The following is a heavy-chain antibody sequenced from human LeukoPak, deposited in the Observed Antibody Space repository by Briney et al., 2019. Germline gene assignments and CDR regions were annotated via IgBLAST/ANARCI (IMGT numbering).Heavy chain of an antibody. CDR1: GYTFTGYY. CDR3: ARSCSGGSCYYDAFDI. J-gene: IGHJ3*02. D-gene: IGHD2-15*01. CDR2: INPNSGGT. Sequence: ASVKVSCKASGYTFTGYYMHWVRQAPGQGLEWMGWINPNSGGTNYAQKFQGRVTMTRDTSISTAYMELSRLRSDGTAVYYCARSCSGGSCYYDAFDIWGQGTMVTVSS. V-gene: IGHV1-2*02.